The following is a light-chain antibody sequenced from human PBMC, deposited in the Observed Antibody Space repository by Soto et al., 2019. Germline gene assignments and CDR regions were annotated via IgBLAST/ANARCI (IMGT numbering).Light chain of an antibody. CDR3: AAWDDSLNGPR. CDR1: SSNIGSHT. Sequence: QSVLTQPPSASGTPGQRITISCSGSSSNIGSHTVNWYQQLPGATPKVLIYNRNERPSGVPDRFSGSKSGSSASLAISSLQPEDGAHYYCAAWDDSLNGPRFGGGTKLTVL. J-gene: IGLJ2*01. V-gene: IGLV1-44*01. CDR2: NRN.